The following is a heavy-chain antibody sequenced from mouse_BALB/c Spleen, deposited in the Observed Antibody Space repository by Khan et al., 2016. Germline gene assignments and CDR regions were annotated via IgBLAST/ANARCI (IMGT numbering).Heavy chain of an antibody. CDR1: GFTFSGFW. J-gene: IGHJ1*01. Sequence: EVQLLETGGGLVQPGGSRGLSCEGSGFTFSGFWMSWVRQTPGKTLEWIGDINSDGSAINYAPSIKDRFTIFRDNDKSTLYLQMSNVRSEDTATYFWMLYGSSYYWYFDVWGAGTTVTVSS. CDR2: INSDGSAI. V-gene: IGHV11-2*02. CDR3: MLYGSSYYWYFDV. D-gene: IGHD1-1*01.